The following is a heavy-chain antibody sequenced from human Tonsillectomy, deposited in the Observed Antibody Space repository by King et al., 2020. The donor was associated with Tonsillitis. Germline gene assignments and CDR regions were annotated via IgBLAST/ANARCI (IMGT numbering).Heavy chain of an antibody. Sequence: QLQESGPRLVKPSETLSITCTVSGGSISSSSYYWGWIRQPPGKGMEYIGNIYYTGSTYYNPSLKSRVTISVDTSKNQFSLKLSSVTVADTAVYYCARLLWFGEWNWRQGTLVTVSS. CDR2: IYYTGST. CDR1: GGSISSSSYY. J-gene: IGHJ1*01. CDR3: ARLLWFGEWN. V-gene: IGHV4-39*01. D-gene: IGHD3-10*01.